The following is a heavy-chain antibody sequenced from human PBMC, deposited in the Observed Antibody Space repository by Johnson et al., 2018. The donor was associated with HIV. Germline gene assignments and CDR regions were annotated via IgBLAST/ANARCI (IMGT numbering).Heavy chain of an antibody. CDR3: ARGSGGIVGAQDI. J-gene: IGHJ3*02. CDR1: GFTFSSYG. D-gene: IGHD1-26*01. Sequence: QLVESGGGVVQPGGSLRLSCAASGFTFSSYGMHWVRQAPGKGLEWVAFIRYDGSNKYYADSVKGRFTISRDNSKNTRYLQMNSLRAEDTAVYYCARGSGGIVGAQDIWGQGTMVTVSS. V-gene: IGHV3-30*02. CDR2: IRYDGSNK.